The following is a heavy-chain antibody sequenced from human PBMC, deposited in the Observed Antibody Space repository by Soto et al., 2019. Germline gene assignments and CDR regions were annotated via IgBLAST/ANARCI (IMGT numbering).Heavy chain of an antibody. CDR1: GGSISSYY. V-gene: IGHV4-59*06. CDR3: ARGGIVVVVAARDAFDI. CDR2: IYYSGST. J-gene: IGHJ3*02. D-gene: IGHD2-15*01. Sequence: SETLSLTCTVSGGSISSYYWGWIRQHPGKGLEWIGYIYYSGSTYYNPSLKSRVTISVDTSKNQFSLKLSSVTAADTAVYYCARGGIVVVVAARDAFDIWGQGTMVTVSS.